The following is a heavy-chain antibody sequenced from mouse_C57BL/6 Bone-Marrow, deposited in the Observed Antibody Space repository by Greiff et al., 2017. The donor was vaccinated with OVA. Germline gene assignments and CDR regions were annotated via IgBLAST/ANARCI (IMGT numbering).Heavy chain of an antibody. CDR2: INPYNGGT. CDR3: ACLYYDYDEDWYFDV. V-gene: IGHV1-19*01. D-gene: IGHD2-4*01. CDR1: GYTFTDYY. J-gene: IGHJ1*03. Sequence: VQLQQSGPVLVKPGASVKMSCKASGYTFTDYYMNWVKQSHGKSLEWIGVINPYNGGTSYNQKFKGKDTLNVDKSSSTAYMELNRLTSEDSAVYYCACLYYDYDEDWYFDVWGTGTTVTVSS.